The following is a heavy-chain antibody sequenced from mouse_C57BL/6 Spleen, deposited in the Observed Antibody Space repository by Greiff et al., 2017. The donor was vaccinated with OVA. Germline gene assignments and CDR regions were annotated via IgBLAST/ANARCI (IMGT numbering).Heavy chain of an antibody. J-gene: IGHJ4*01. CDR2: IRNKANNHAT. Sequence: DVHLVESGGGLVQPGGSMKLSCAASGFTFSDAWMDWVRQSPEKGLEWVAEIRNKANNHATYYAESVKGRFTISRDDSKSSIYLQMNNLRAEDTGSYYCSRLGGYYYAMDYWGQGTSVTVSS. CDR1: GFTFSDAW. CDR3: SRLGGYYYAMDY. D-gene: IGHD3-3*01. V-gene: IGHV6-6*01.